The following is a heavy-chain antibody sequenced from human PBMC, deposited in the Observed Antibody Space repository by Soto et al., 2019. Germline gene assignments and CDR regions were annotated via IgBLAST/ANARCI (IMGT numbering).Heavy chain of an antibody. J-gene: IGHJ4*02. CDR3: ARHWGFWADY. V-gene: IGHV4-30-4*08. D-gene: IGHD3-16*01. Sequence: LSLTCTVSGGSIISGDYYWSWIRQPPGKGLEWIGYIYYSGDTSYNPSLKSRVTISIDTSKNQFSLKLSSVTAADTAVYYCARHWGFWADYWGQGTLVTVSS. CDR1: GGSIISGDYY. CDR2: IYYSGDT.